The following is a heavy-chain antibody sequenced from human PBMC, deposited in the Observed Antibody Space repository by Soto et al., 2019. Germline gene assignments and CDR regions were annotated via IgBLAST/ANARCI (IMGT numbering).Heavy chain of an antibody. Sequence: EVQLVESGGNLVQPGGSLRLTCTASGFTFTSYWMHWARQAPGKGLVWVSDINNDGSITRYADSVKGRFTISRDNARNTVYLQLNSLRVEDTALYYCASSLIGGRNYWGQGTLVPVSS. D-gene: IGHD3-16*01. CDR2: INNDGSIT. CDR3: ASSLIGGRNY. V-gene: IGHV3-74*01. CDR1: GFTFTSYW. J-gene: IGHJ4*02.